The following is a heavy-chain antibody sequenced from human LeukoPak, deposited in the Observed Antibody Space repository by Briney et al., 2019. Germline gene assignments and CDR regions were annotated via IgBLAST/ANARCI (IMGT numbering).Heavy chain of an antibody. Sequence: ASVTVSFKASGGAFSSYAISWVRQAPGQGREWMGRIIPILGIANYTQKFQGRVTITADKSTSTAYMELSSLRSEDTAVYYCAKPAGGSGYYYGMDVWGQGTTVTVSS. CDR1: GGAFSSYA. V-gene: IGHV1-69*04. CDR3: AKPAGGSGYYYGMDV. D-gene: IGHD3-16*01. CDR2: IIPILGIA. J-gene: IGHJ6*02.